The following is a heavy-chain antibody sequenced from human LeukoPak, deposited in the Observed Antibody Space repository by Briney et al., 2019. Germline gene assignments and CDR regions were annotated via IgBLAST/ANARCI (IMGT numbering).Heavy chain of an antibody. J-gene: IGHJ4*02. D-gene: IGHD5-18*01. CDR3: ARVDSSNGSDFDY. V-gene: IGHV1-8*01. Sequence: ASVKVSCKASGYTFTSYDINWVRQATGQGLEWMGWMNPNSGNTGYAQKFQGRVTMTRNTSISTAYMELSSLRSEDTAVHYCARVDSSNGSDFDYCGQGTLVTVSS. CDR2: MNPNSGNT. CDR1: GYTFTSYD.